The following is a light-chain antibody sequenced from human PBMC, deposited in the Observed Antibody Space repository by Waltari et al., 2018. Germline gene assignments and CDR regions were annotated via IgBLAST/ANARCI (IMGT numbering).Light chain of an antibody. CDR2: GAL. CDR3: HQYHSWPET. V-gene: IGKV3-15*01. Sequence: ETVLTQSTATLSVSPGERATLSCGASQSVSSNLAWYQQRLGQAPRLLIYGALTRAAGIPARFSGSGSGTEFTLTITSLQSEDFAVYYCHQYHSWPETFGQGTRVEIK. J-gene: IGKJ1*01. CDR1: QSVSSN.